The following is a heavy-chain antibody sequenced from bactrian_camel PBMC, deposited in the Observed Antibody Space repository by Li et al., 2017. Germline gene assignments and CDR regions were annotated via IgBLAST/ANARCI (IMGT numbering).Heavy chain of an antibody. CDR2: IQDDGAK. CDR1: GYTRRSGC. Sequence: QVQPVESGGGSVQAGGSLSLSCATRGYTRRSGCLAWFRQVPGKEREMVAQIQDDGAKHYGSTAEGRFTISKDNAENTLFLQMNSLKPEDAAMYYCAAERANRTDGSDCYEDSWSRSPNYRGQGTQVTVS. D-gene: IGHD3*01. CDR3: AAERANRTDGSDCYEDSWSRSPNY. V-gene: IGHV3S55*01. J-gene: IGHJ4*01.